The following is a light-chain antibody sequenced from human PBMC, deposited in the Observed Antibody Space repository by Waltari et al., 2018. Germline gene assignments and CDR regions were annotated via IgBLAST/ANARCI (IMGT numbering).Light chain of an antibody. CDR2: WAS. J-gene: IGKJ1*01. CDR1: QSVLYSSNNNNC. CDR3: HQYYSSPWT. Sequence: DIVMTQPPDSLAVSLGERATINCKSSQSVLYSSNNNNCLAWYQQKPGQPPKLLIYWASTRESGVPDRFSGSGSGTDFTLTISSLQAEDVAVYYCHQYYSSPWTFGQGTKVEI. V-gene: IGKV4-1*01.